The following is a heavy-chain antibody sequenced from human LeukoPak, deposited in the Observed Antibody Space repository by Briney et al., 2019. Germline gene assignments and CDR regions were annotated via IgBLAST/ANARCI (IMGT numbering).Heavy chain of an antibody. CDR1: GGSLSRYY. CDR2: IYYSGST. CDR3: ATPYSGGYHGLDI. V-gene: IGHV4-39*05. Sequence: PFGTPSLTPAVSGGSLSRYYRGLVRQPPGKGLEWVGSIYYSGSTYYNPSLKSRVTISVDTSKNQFSLKLSSVTAADTAVYYCATPYSGGYHGLDIWGQGTMVTVSS. D-gene: IGHD1-26*01. J-gene: IGHJ3*02.